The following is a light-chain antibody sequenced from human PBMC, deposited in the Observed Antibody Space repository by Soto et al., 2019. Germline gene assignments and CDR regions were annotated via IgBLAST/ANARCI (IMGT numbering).Light chain of an antibody. CDR3: QQTDTFPRT. Sequence: DIQMTQSPSSLSASVEDRVTITCRASQSISSYLNWYQHKPGKAPKLLIYAASSLQTGVPSRFSGSRSGTDFALTISSLQREDFATYYCQQTDTFPRTFGQGTKVEMK. CDR2: AAS. V-gene: IGKV1-39*01. CDR1: QSISSY. J-gene: IGKJ1*01.